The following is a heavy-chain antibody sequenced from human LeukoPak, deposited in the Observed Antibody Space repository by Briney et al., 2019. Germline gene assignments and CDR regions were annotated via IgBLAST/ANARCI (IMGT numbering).Heavy chain of an antibody. Sequence: SVKVSCKASGGTFSSYAISWVRQAPGQGLGLMGGIIPIFGTANYAQKFQGRVTITTDESTSTDYLELSSLRSEDTAVYYCARDIRYCSSTSCWGSRFDPWGQGTLVTVSS. CDR2: IIPIFGTA. J-gene: IGHJ5*02. CDR3: ARDIRYCSSTSCWGSRFDP. D-gene: IGHD2-2*01. CDR1: GGTFSSYA. V-gene: IGHV1-69*05.